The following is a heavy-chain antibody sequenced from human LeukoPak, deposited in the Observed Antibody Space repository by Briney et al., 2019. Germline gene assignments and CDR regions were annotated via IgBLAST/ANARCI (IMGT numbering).Heavy chain of an antibody. V-gene: IGHV3-23*01. CDR3: ARDFNCGGDCYTPPYFDY. D-gene: IGHD2-21*02. CDR2: ISGSGGST. CDR1: GFTFSSYA. Sequence: PGGSLRLSCAASGFTFSSYAMSWVRQAPGKGLEWVSAISGSGGSTYYADSVKGRFTISRDNSKNTLYLQMNSLRAEDTAVYYCARDFNCGGDCYTPPYFDYWGQGTLVTVSS. J-gene: IGHJ4*02.